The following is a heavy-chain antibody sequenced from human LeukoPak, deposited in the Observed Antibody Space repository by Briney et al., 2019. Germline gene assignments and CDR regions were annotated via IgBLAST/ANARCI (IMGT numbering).Heavy chain of an antibody. CDR2: LGTAGDT. CDR3: ARQNTPHGNFDY. J-gene: IGHJ4*02. Sequence: GGSLRLSCAASGFTLTNYAMHWVRQRVGEGLEWVSALGTAGDTFYPGSVKGRFTISRDNAKKSLFLQMNSLRAEDTAIYYCARQNTPHGNFDYWGQGTLVTVSS. D-gene: IGHD5-24*01. CDR1: GFTLTNYA. V-gene: IGHV3-13*01.